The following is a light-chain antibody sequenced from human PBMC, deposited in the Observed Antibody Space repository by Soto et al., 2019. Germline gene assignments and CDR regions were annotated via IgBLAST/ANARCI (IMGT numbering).Light chain of an antibody. Sequence: QSVLTQPPSVSVAPGQKVTISCSGSSSNIGNNYVSWSQQLPGTAPKLLIYDSDKRPSGIPDRFSGSKSGTSATLDITGLQTGDEADYYCGTWDSSLSAYVFGAGTKLTVL. CDR3: GTWDSSLSAYV. V-gene: IGLV1-51*01. CDR1: SSNIGNNY. CDR2: DSD. J-gene: IGLJ1*01.